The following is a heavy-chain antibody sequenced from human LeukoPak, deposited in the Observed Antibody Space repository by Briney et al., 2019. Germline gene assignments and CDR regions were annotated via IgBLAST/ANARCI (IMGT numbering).Heavy chain of an antibody. CDR2: IWYDGSNK. V-gene: IGHV3-33*08. Sequence: PGGSLRLSCAASGFTFSSYAVSWVRQAPGKGLEWVAVIWYDGSNKYYADSVKGRFTISRDNSKNTLYLQMNSLRAEDTAVYYCAREGCSSTSCLLLDYWGQGTLVTVSS. D-gene: IGHD2-2*01. CDR1: GFTFSSYA. J-gene: IGHJ4*02. CDR3: AREGCSSTSCLLLDY.